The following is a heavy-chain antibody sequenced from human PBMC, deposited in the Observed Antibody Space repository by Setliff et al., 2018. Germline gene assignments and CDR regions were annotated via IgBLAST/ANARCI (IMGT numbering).Heavy chain of an antibody. J-gene: IGHJ4*02. D-gene: IGHD6-6*01. V-gene: IGHV4-59*08. CDR1: GGSMTAYF. CDR3: ARGRNVAARLLDS. Sequence: PSETLSLTCTVSGGSMTAYFWSWIRQTPDKRLEWIGYVFYSGSANYNPALESRVTISVDTSKSQFSLKLSSVTAADTAVYYCARGRNVAARLLDSWGQGTLVTVSS. CDR2: VFYSGSA.